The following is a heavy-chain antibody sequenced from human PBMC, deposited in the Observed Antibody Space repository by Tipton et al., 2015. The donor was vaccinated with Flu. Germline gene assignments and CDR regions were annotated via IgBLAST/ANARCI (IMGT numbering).Heavy chain of an antibody. J-gene: IGHJ4*02. CDR1: GDSMNSFY. Sequence: TLSLTCTVSGDSMNSFYWSWIRQPAGKGLEWIGRMYASGSTKYNPSLKSRVTMSVDTSKNQLSLKLTSVTAADTAVYYCARGSGSGTEMIFGFWGQGTLVTVSS. D-gene: IGHD3-10*01. CDR2: MYASGST. V-gene: IGHV4-4*07. CDR3: ARGSGSGTEMIFGF.